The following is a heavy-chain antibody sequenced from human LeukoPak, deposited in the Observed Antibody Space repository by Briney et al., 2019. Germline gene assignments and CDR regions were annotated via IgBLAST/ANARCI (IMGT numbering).Heavy chain of an antibody. V-gene: IGHV3-21*04. CDR3: ARGPYDDHVDY. CDR2: ISSSSSYI. J-gene: IGHJ4*02. D-gene: IGHD4-17*01. Sequence: GGSLRLSCAASGFTFSSYSMNWVRQAPGKGLEWVSSISSSSSYIYYADSVKGRFTVSRDNAKNSLYLQMSGLRAEDTAVYYCARGPYDDHVDYWGQGTLLTVSS. CDR1: GFTFSSYS.